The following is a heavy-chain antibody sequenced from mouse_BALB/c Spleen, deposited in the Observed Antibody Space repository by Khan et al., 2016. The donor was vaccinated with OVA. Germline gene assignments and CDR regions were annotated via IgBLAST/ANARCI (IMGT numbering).Heavy chain of an antibody. J-gene: IGHJ4*01. CDR1: GYSITSNYA. Sequence: EVQLQESGPGLVKPSQSLSLTCTVTGYSITSNYAWNWIRQFPGNKLEWMGYISYSGSTSYNPSLKSRISITRDTSKNQFFLQLSSVTTEVTATYYCARGNYYGYAMDYWGQGTSVTVSS. D-gene: IGHD1-1*01. CDR3: ARGNYYGYAMDY. V-gene: IGHV3-2*02. CDR2: ISYSGST.